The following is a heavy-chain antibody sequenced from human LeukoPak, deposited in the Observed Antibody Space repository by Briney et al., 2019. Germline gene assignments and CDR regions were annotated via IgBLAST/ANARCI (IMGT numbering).Heavy chain of an antibody. CDR3: ASSVMVRGVYVFDI. CDR1: GGSISNYY. J-gene: IGHJ3*02. D-gene: IGHD3-10*01. CDR2: IYYSGDT. V-gene: IGHV4-59*01. Sequence: PSETLSLTCTVSGGSISNYYWSWIRQPPGKGLEWIGYIYYSGDTNYNPSLKSRVTISVDTSKNQFSLKLRSVTAADTAVYYCASSVMVRGVYVFDIWGQGTMVTVSS.